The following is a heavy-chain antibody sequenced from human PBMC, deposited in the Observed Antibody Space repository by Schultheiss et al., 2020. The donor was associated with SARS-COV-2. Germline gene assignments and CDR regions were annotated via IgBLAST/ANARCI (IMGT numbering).Heavy chain of an antibody. V-gene: IGHV4-30-4*01. CDR3: ARGVRVAAARGWFDP. J-gene: IGHJ5*02. Sequence: LRLSCTVSGGSISSGDYYWSWIRQPPGKGLEWIGYIYYSGSTYYNPSLKSRVTISVDTSKNQFSLKLSSVTAADTAVYYCARGVRVAAARGWFDPWGQGTLVTVSS. CDR1: GGSISSGDYY. D-gene: IGHD6-13*01. CDR2: IYYSGST.